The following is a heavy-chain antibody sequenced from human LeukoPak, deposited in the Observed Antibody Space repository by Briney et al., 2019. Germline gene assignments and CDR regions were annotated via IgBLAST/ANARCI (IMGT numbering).Heavy chain of an antibody. CDR2: IWYDGSNK. J-gene: IGHJ6*04. Sequence: QPGRSLRLSCAASGFTFSSYGMHWVRQAPGKGLEWVAVIWYDGSNKYYADSVKGRFTISRDNSKNTLYLQMNSLRAEDTAVYYCAKGGRYSYGPTHLTDVWGKGTTVTVSS. CDR3: AKGGRYSYGPTHLTDV. V-gene: IGHV3-33*06. D-gene: IGHD5-18*01. CDR1: GFTFSSYG.